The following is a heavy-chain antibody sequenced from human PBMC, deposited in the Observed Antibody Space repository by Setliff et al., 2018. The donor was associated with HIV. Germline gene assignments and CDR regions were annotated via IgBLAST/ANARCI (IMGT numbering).Heavy chain of an antibody. D-gene: IGHD2-21*02. V-gene: IGHV4-34*01. CDR3: ATLDPSGGNFLAY. Sequence: PSETLSLTCAVYGESFSDDYWSWIRQPPGWGLEWIGEINHSGTTNYNPSLMGRLNISVDTSKRQFSLDLNSVTAADTAVYYCATLDPSGGNFLAYWGQGTLVTVSS. J-gene: IGHJ4*02. CDR1: GESFSDDY. CDR2: INHSGTT.